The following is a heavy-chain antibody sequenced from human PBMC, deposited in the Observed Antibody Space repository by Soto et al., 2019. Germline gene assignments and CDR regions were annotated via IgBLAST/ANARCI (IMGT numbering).Heavy chain of an antibody. V-gene: IGHV1-18*04. CDR2: ISAYNGNT. CDR3: ARELRLKNLNLDY. D-gene: IGHD2-21*02. Sequence: SVKVSCKASGYTFTSYGISWVRQAPGQGLEWMGWISAYNGNTNYAQKLQGRVTMTTDTSTSTAYMELRSLRAEDTAVYYCARELRLKNLNLDYWGQGTLVTVSS. CDR1: GYTFTSYG. J-gene: IGHJ4*02.